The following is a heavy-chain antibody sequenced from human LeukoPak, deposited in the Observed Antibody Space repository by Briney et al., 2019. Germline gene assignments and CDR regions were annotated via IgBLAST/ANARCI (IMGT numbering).Heavy chain of an antibody. CDR3: ARGRDSSSSRYYFDY. V-gene: IGHV4-59*01. Sequence: SETLSLTCTVSGGSISSYYRSWIRQPPGKGLEWIGYIYYSGSTNYNPSLKSRVTISVDTSKNQFSLKLSSVTAADTAVYYCARGRDSSSSRYYFDYWGQGTLVTVSS. CDR2: IYYSGST. CDR1: GGSISSYY. D-gene: IGHD6-6*01. J-gene: IGHJ4*02.